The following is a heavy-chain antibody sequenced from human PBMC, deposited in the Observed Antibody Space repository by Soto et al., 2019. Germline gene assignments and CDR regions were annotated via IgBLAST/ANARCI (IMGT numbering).Heavy chain of an antibody. CDR1: GGSVSTGDFS. CDR2: VPSSGST. V-gene: IGHV4-39*01. CDR3: VRLPPTVTPGKNFYFYMDV. J-gene: IGHJ6*03. Sequence: QLRLQESGPRLLKPSATLSLTCSVSGGSVSTGDFSWGWIRQPPGKGPAWIASVPSSGSTYYTPSLGSMVYTSMDTSRNEISLPLTSVAAAATSVYYSVRLPPTVTPGKNFYFYMDVWGKGTTVTVSS. D-gene: IGHD4-17*01.